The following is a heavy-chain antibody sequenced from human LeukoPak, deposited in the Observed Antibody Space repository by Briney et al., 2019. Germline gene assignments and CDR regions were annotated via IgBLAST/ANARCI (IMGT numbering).Heavy chain of an antibody. CDR1: GLTFSSYS. CDR3: ARYSTGWCFDY. D-gene: IGHD6-19*01. V-gene: IGHV3-21*01. J-gene: IGHJ4*02. Sequence: GGSLRLSCAASGLTFSSYSMNWVRQAPGKGLEWVSSISSSSSYIYYADSVKGRFTISRDNAKNSLYLQMNGLRDEYTAVYYCARYSTGWCFDYWGQGTLVTVSS. CDR2: ISSSSSYI.